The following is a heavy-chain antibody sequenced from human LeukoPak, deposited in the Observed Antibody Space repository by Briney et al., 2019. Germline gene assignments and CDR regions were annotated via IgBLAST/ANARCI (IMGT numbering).Heavy chain of an antibody. D-gene: IGHD6-6*01. J-gene: IGHJ6*03. CDR1: GFTFSSYG. V-gene: IGHV3-20*04. Sequence: GGSLRLSCAASGFTFSSYGMSWVRQAPGKGLEWVSGINWNGGSTGYADSVKGRFTVSRDNAKNSLYLQMNSLRAEDTALYYCARDEYSSSSTYYYYYMDVWGKGTTVTVSS. CDR2: INWNGGST. CDR3: ARDEYSSSSTYYYYYMDV.